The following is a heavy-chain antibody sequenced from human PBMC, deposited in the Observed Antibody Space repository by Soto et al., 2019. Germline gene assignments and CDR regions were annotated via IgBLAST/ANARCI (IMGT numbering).Heavy chain of an antibody. CDR3: AKGRRNTF. CDR2: INPDGGAT. V-gene: IGHV1-46*01. Sequence: QVQLLQSGAEVKKPGATVKISCKASGYNFSFDYLSWVRRAPGQGLQWMGKINPDGGATTYAQSFQGRVSITRDASTGTVYMELSSLTSDDTAVYYCAKGRRNTFWGQGTLVSVSS. CDR1: GYNFSFDY. D-gene: IGHD3-10*01. J-gene: IGHJ4*02.